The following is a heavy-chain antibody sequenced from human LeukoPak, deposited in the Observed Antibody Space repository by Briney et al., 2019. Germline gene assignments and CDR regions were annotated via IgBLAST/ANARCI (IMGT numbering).Heavy chain of an antibody. D-gene: IGHD3-10*01. Sequence: GGSLRLSCAASGFTFSSYAMSWVRQAPGKGLEWVSGISWNSGSIGYADSVKGRFTISRDNAKNSLYLQMNSLRAEDTALYYCAKDMALWFHYYYGMDVWGQGTTVTVSS. CDR2: ISWNSGSI. CDR3: AKDMALWFHYYYGMDV. J-gene: IGHJ6*02. V-gene: IGHV3-9*01. CDR1: GFTFSSYA.